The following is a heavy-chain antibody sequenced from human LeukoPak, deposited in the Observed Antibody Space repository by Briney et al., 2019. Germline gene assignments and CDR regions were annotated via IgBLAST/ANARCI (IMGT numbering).Heavy chain of an antibody. CDR1: GGSFNTYP. CDR3: ARRGY. V-gene: IGHV1-69*13. Sequence: PRASVKVSCKTSGGSFNTYPINWVRQAPGQGLEWMGGIIPIFGRANYARNFQGRVTITADESSSTAYMELSSLRSEDTAMYFCARRGYWGQGTLVTVSS. J-gene: IGHJ4*02. CDR2: IIPIFGRA.